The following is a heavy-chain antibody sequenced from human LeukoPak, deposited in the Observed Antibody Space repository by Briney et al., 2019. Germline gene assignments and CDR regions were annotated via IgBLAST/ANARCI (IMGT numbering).Heavy chain of an antibody. J-gene: IGHJ1*01. D-gene: IGHD2-15*01. V-gene: IGHV4-59*01. CDR3: ASTVVVGAAAYFQH. CDR2: IYYSGST. CDR1: GGSISSYY. Sequence: SETLSLTCPVSGGSISSYYWSWIRQPPRGRREWIGYIYYSGSTNYNPSLKSRVTISIDTSKNQISLKLNSVTAADTAVYYCASTVVVGAAAYFQHWGQATLVPVSS.